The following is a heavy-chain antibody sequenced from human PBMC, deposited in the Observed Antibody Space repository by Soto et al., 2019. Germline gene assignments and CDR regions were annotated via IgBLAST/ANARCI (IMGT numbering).Heavy chain of an antibody. Sequence: QITLKESGPTLVKPTQTLTLTCTFSGFSLTTSAVAVGWIRQPPGKALEWLDINYGSDDKNYSPSLKSRLTITKDPSTNQVVLTMTNMDPVDTATYYCVRRYDPFYFDYWGQGALVTVSS. CDR3: VRRYDPFYFDY. V-gene: IGHV2-5*01. J-gene: IGHJ4*02. CDR1: GFSLTTSAVA. CDR2: NYGSDDK. D-gene: IGHD1-1*01.